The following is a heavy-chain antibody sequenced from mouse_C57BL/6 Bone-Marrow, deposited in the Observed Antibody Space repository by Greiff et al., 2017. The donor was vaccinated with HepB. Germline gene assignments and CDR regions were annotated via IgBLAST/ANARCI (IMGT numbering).Heavy chain of an antibody. CDR2: IWWDDDK. Sequence: QVTLKESGPGILQPSQTLSLTCSFSGFSLSTFGMGVGWIRQPSGKGLEWLAHIWWDDDKYYNPALKSRLTISKDTSKNQVFLKIANVDTADTATYYCARIAGIYYDYDGIPWFAYWCQGTLVTVSA. J-gene: IGHJ3*01. CDR1: GFSLSTFGMG. D-gene: IGHD2-4*01. CDR3: ARIAGIYYDYDGIPWFAY. V-gene: IGHV8-8*01.